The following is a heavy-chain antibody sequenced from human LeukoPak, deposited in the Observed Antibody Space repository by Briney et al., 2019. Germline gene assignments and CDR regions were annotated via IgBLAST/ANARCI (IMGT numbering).Heavy chain of an antibody. CDR1: RFTFSNYP. CDR2: ISGRGDST. J-gene: IGHJ4*02. D-gene: IGHD2-2*01. V-gene: IGHV3-23*01. Sequence: GGSLRLSCAASRFTFSNYPMTWVRQAPGKGLEWVSTISGRGDSTYHADSVKGRFTISRDNYENTLYLQMYSLRAEYTAVYYCAKDREMLVVPAASPYWGQGTLVTVSS. CDR3: AKDREMLVVPAASPY.